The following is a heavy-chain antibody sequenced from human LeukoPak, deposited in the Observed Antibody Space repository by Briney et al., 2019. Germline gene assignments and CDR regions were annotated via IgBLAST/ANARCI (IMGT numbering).Heavy chain of an antibody. V-gene: IGHV3-23*01. CDR1: GFTFSSYA. CDR3: AKDPGAGLWSGYYWFDY. D-gene: IGHD3-3*01. CDR2: ISGSGGST. J-gene: IGHJ4*02. Sequence: GGSLRLSCAASGFTFSSYAMSWVRQAPGKGLEWVSAISGSGGSTYYADSVKGRFTISRDNSKNTLYLQMNSLRAEDTAVYYCAKDPGAGLWSGYYWFDYWGQGTLVTVSS.